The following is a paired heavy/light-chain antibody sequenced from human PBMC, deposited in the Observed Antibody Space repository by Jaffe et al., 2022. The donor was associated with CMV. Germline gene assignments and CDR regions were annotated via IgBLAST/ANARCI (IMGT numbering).Heavy chain of an antibody. CDR1: GGSISSYY. D-gene: IGHD6-19*01. CDR3: ARHGSSGWPNWFDP. J-gene: IGHJ5*02. CDR2: IYHSGST. V-gene: IGHV4-59*08. Sequence: QVQLQESGPGLVKPSETLSLTCTVSGGSISSYYWNWIRQPPGKGLEWIGYIYHSGSTNYNPSLKSRVTISVDTSKNQFSLKLSSVTAADTAVYYCARHGSSGWPNWFDPWGQGTLVTVSS.
Light chain of an antibody. V-gene: IGKV3-20*01. CDR3: QQYGSSPLT. CDR2: GAS. CDR1: QSVSSSY. Sequence: EIVLTQSPGTLSLSPGERATLSCRASQSVSSSYLAWYQQKPGQAPRLLIYGASSRPTGIPDRFSGSGSGTDFTLTISRLEPEDFAVYYCQQYGSSPLTFGGGTKVEIK. J-gene: IGKJ4*01.